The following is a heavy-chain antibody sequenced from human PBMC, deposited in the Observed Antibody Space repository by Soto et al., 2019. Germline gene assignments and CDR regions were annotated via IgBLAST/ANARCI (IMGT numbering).Heavy chain of an antibody. CDR1: GGSISSYY. CDR3: ASTPQWGGYYLAY. D-gene: IGHD3-3*01. CDR2: IYYSGST. V-gene: IGHV4-59*08. Sequence: PSETLSLTCTVSGGSISSYYWSWIRQPPGKGLEWIGYIYYSGSTDYNPSLKSRVTISVDTSKNQFSLKLSSVTAADTAVYYCASTPQWGGYYLAYWAQGTLVPVSS. J-gene: IGHJ4*02.